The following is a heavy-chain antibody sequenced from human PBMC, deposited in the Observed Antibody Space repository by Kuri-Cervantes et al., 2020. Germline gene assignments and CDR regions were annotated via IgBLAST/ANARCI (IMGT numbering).Heavy chain of an antibody. CDR1: GFTFSQYY. Sequence: GESLKISCAASGFTFSQYYVMWICQAPGKGLEWVSYISHSGSLIYEADSVKGRFTISRDNAQNSLYLQMNSLRGEDTAVYYCARVGGYCSSNNCFGYYLDVWGKGTTVTVSS. J-gene: IGHJ6*03. CDR2: ISHSGSLI. V-gene: IGHV3-11*01. CDR3: ARVGGYCSSNNCFGYYLDV. D-gene: IGHD2-2*01.